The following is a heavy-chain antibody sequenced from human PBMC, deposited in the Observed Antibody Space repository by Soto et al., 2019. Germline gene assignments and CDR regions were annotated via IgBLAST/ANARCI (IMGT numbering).Heavy chain of an antibody. D-gene: IGHD2-2*01. CDR1: GGSISSSSYY. J-gene: IGHJ4*02. V-gene: IGHV4-39*01. Sequence: SETLSLTCTVSGGSISSSSYYWGWIRQPPGKGLEWIGSIYYSGSTYYNPSLKSRVTISVDTSKNQFSLKLSSVTAADTAVYYCAREGEVVPAAMGASIEYFDYWGQGTLVTVSS. CDR2: IYYSGST. CDR3: AREGEVVPAAMGASIEYFDY.